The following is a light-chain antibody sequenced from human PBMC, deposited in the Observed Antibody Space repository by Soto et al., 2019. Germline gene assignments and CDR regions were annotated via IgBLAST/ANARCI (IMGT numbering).Light chain of an antibody. Sequence: QSVLTQPASVSGSPGQSITISCTGTSSDVGAYNYVSWYQQHLGKAPKLIIYEVTNRPSGVSNRFSASKSGNTASLTIFGLQAEDEADYYCSSYTSSSSWVFGGGTKLTVL. CDR1: SSDVGAYNY. CDR2: EVT. V-gene: IGLV2-14*01. J-gene: IGLJ3*02. CDR3: SSYTSSSSWV.